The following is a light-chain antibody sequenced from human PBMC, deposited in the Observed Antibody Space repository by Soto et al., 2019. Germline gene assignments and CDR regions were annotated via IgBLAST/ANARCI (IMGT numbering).Light chain of an antibody. CDR3: QQSYSTPVT. J-gene: IGKJ5*01. CDR1: QGIRND. V-gene: IGKV1-39*01. Sequence: DIQMTHSPSSLSASVGDIVTITCRASQGIRNDLSWYQQKPGKAPKLLIYDASNLETGVPSRFSGSGSGTDFTLTISSLQPEDFATYYCQQSYSTPVTFGQGTRLEI. CDR2: DAS.